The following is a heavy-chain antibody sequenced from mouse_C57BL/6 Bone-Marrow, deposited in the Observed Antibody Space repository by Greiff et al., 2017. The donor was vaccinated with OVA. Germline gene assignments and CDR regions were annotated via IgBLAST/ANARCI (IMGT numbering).Heavy chain of an antibody. Sequence: VQLQQPGAELVRPGSSVKLSCKASGYTFTSSWMDWVKQRPGQGLEWIGHIYPSDSETNYNQKFKDKATLTVDKSSSTAYMQLSSPTSEGSAVYYCARRDHAMDYWGQGTSVNVPS. CDR2: IYPSDSET. CDR1: GYTFTSSW. V-gene: IGHV1-61*01. CDR3: ARRDHAMDY. J-gene: IGHJ4*01. D-gene: IGHD3-3*01.